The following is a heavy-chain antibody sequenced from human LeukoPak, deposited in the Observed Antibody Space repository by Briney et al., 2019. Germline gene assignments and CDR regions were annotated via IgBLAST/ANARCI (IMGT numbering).Heavy chain of an antibody. CDR2: IYSSGST. V-gene: IGHV4-59*05. J-gene: IGHJ4*01. CDR3: AKSGGYGLIDY. Sequence: PSETLSLTCTVSGGSISGSYWSWIRQPAGKGLEWIGSIYSSGSTYYNSSLKSRVTISIDTSKNQVSLKMSSVTAADTAVYYCAKSGGYGLIDYWGQGTLVTVSS. CDR1: GGSISGSY. D-gene: IGHD6-25*01.